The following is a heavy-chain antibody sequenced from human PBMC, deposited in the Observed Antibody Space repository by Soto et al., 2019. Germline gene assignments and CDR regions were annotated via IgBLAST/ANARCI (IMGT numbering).Heavy chain of an antibody. CDR3: ARQRRFLEWLFPNWFDP. D-gene: IGHD3-3*01. CDR2: IYYSGST. V-gene: IGHV4-39*01. Sequence: LSLTCTVSGGSISSSSYYWGWIRQPPGKGLEWIGSIYYSGSTYYNPSLKSRVTISVDTSKNQFSLKLSSVTAADTAVYYCARQRRFLEWLFPNWFDPWGQGTLVTVSS. CDR1: GGSISSSSYY. J-gene: IGHJ5*02.